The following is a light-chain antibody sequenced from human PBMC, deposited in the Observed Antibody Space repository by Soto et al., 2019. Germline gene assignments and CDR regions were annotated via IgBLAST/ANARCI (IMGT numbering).Light chain of an antibody. CDR1: QDIRNF. CDR3: QRYSSVPV. CDR2: AAS. Sequence: DIQMTQSPTSLSASVGDRVTITCRASQDIRNFVAWYQQKPGKAPKLLIYAASTLQSGVPARFSGSGSRTGYTLTINSLQAEDVATDSCQRYSSVPVFGPGTKVEIK. J-gene: IGKJ3*01. V-gene: IGKV1-27*01.